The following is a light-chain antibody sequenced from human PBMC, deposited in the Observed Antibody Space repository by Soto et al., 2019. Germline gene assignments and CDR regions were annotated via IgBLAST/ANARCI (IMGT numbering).Light chain of an antibody. Sequence: QSVLTQPPSVSGAPGQRVTISCTGSSSNIGAGFDVHWYHQIAGTAPKLLIYGNSNRPSGVPDRFSGSKSGTSASLAISRVEGGDEADYYCHVWDSGTDQGVFGGGTKVTVL. CDR1: SSNIGAGFD. V-gene: IGLV1-40*01. J-gene: IGLJ2*01. CDR3: HVWDSGTDQGV. CDR2: GNS.